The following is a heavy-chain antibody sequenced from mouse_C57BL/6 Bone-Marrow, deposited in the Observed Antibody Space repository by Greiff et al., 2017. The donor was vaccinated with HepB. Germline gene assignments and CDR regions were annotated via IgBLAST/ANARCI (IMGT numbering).Heavy chain of an antibody. J-gene: IGHJ2*01. D-gene: IGHD1-1*01. CDR3: ARNYGSSPSFDY. Sequence: EVKLMESGAELVKAGASVKLSCTASGFNIKDYYMHWVKQRTEQGLEWIGRIDPEDGETKYAPKFQGKATITADTSSNTAYLQLSSLTSEDTAVYYCARNYGSSPSFDYWGQGTTLTVSS. CDR2: IDPEDGET. V-gene: IGHV14-2*01. CDR1: GFNIKDYY.